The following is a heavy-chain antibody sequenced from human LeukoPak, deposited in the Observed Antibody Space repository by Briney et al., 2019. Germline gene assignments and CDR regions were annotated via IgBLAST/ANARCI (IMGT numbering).Heavy chain of an antibody. CDR2: IYYSGST. CDR1: GGSISSGGYY. J-gene: IGHJ6*02. Sequence: SETLSFTCTVSGGSISSGGYYWSWIRQHPGKGLEWIGYIYYSGSTYYNPSLKSRVTISVDTSKNQFSLKLSSVTAADTAVYYCARFRGWYDGGNYYYYGMDVWGQGTTVTVSS. CDR3: ARFRGWYDGGNYYYYGMDV. V-gene: IGHV4-31*03. D-gene: IGHD6-19*01.